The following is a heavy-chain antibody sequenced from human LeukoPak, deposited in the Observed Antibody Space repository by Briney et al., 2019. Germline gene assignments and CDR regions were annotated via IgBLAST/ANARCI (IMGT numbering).Heavy chain of an antibody. CDR1: GFIFDDYA. CDR2: ISWNSNTI. Sequence: PGGSLRLSCAASGFIFDDYAMHWVRQAPGKGLEWVSGISWNSNTIGYADSVKGRSTISRDNAKNSLYLQMNSLRAEDTAVYYCARENSGSYYQFDYWGQGTLVTVSS. CDR3: ARENSGSYYQFDY. V-gene: IGHV3-9*01. D-gene: IGHD1-26*01. J-gene: IGHJ4*02.